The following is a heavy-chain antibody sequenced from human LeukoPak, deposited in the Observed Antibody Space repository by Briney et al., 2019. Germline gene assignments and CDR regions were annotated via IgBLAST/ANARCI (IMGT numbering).Heavy chain of an antibody. CDR2: INAGNGNT. CDR3: ARPSRWLQYLYFDY. CDR1: GYTFTSYA. Sequence: GASVKVSCKASGYTFTSYAMHWVRQAPGQRLEWMGWINAGNGNTKYSQKFQGRVTITRDTSASTAYMELGSLRSEDTAVYYCARPSRWLQYLYFDYWGQGTLVTVSS. D-gene: IGHD5-24*01. J-gene: IGHJ4*02. V-gene: IGHV1-3*01.